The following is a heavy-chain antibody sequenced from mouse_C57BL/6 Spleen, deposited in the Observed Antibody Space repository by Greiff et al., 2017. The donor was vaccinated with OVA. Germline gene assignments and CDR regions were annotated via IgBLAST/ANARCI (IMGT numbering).Heavy chain of an antibody. CDR2: INPNNGGT. CDR1: GYTFTDYN. V-gene: IGHV1-22*01. J-gene: IGHJ1*03. Sequence: VQLKESGPELVKPGASVKMSCKASGYTFTDYNMHWVKQSHGKSLEWIGYINPNNGGTSYNQKFKGKATLTVNKSSSTAYMELRSLTSEDSAVYYCARPLYYGSPYFDVWGTGTTVTVSS. CDR3: ARPLYYGSPYFDV. D-gene: IGHD1-1*01.